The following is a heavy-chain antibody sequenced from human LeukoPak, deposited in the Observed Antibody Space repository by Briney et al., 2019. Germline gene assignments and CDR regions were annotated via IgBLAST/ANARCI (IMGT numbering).Heavy chain of an antibody. CDR2: ISGSGGST. Sequence: GGSLRLSCTTSGFLFSSYWMSWVRQAPGKGLEWVSAISGSGGSTYYADSVKGRFTISRDNSKNTLYLQMNSLRAEDTAVYYCAKDAWELPADWFDPWGQGTLVTVSS. D-gene: IGHD1-26*01. V-gene: IGHV3-23*01. CDR1: GFLFSSYW. CDR3: AKDAWELPADWFDP. J-gene: IGHJ5*02.